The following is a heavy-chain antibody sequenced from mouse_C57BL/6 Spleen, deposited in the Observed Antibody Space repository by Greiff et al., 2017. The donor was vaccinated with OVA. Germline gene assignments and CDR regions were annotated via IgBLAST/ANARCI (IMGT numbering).Heavy chain of an antibody. D-gene: IGHD1-1*01. CDR1: GFNIKDYY. J-gene: IGHJ3*01. CDR3: ARERDGYYGSSYGFAY. CDR2: IDPEDGAT. Sequence: EVKLQQSGAELVKPGASVKLSCTASGFNIKDYYMHWVKQRTEQGLEWIGRIDPEDGATKYAPKFQGKATITADTSSNTAYLQLSSLTSEDTAVYYCARERDGYYGSSYGFAYWGQGTLVTVSA. V-gene: IGHV14-2*01.